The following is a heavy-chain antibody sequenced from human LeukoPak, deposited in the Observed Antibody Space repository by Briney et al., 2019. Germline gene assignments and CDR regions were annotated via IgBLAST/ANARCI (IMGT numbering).Heavy chain of an antibody. CDR2: INSAGNT. V-gene: IGHV3-53*01. Sequence: GGSLRLSCAASGFTVSSNYMTWVRQAPGKGVEWVSVINSAGNTYYADSVKGRFSISRDSSKNTLYLQMNSLRAEDTAVYYRARDGGTTGLTGYYYYYMDVWGKGTTVTVSS. CDR3: ARDGGTTGLTGYYYYYMDV. CDR1: GFTVSSNY. D-gene: IGHD3-9*01. J-gene: IGHJ6*03.